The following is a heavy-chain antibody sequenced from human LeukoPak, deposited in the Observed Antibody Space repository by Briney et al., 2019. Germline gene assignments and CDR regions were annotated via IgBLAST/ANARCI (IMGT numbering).Heavy chain of an antibody. J-gene: IGHJ4*01. V-gene: IGHV4-34*01. Sequence: SETLSLTCAVYGGSFSGYYWSWIRQPPGKGLEWIGEINHSGSTNYNPSLKSRVTISVDTSKNQFSLKLSSVTAAGTAVYYCSRGQWMGARRGWDYWGQGTLVTVSS. CDR3: SRGQWMGARRGWDY. CDR1: GGSFSGYY. D-gene: IGHD6-19*01. CDR2: INHSGST.